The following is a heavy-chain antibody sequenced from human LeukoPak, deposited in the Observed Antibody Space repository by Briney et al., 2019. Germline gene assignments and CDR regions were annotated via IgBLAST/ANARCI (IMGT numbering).Heavy chain of an antibody. J-gene: IGHJ4*02. D-gene: IGHD4-17*01. Sequence: GTSLRLSCAASGFTFSSYAMHWVRQAPGKGLEWVAVISFDGSNKYYADSVKGRFTISRDNSKNTLSLQMNSLRADDTAVYYCARGPGTDYGDYYFDYWGQGTLVTVSS. V-gene: IGHV3-30-3*01. CDR3: ARGPGTDYGDYYFDY. CDR1: GFTFSSYA. CDR2: ISFDGSNK.